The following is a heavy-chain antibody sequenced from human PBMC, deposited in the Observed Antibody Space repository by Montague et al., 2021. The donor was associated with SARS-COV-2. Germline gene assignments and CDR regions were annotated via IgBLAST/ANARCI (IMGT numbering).Heavy chain of an antibody. CDR3: ARDPLNITSFGVDTYCYSCMDA. CDR2: IYYSGST. D-gene: IGHD3-3*01. V-gene: IGHV4-31*03. CDR1: GGSISSGGYY. J-gene: IGHJ6*02. Sequence: TLSLTCTVSGGSISSGGYYWSWIRQPPGKGLEWIGYIYYSGSTYYNPSLKSRVTISVDTSKNQFSLKLSSVTAADTAVYYCARDPLNITSFGVDTYCYSCMDAWGQGTTVTVSS.